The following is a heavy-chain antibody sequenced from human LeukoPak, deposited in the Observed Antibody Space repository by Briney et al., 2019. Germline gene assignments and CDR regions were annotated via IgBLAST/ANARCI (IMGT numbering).Heavy chain of an antibody. CDR3: AREVATIGAYYFDY. CDR2: IYHSGST. V-gene: IGHV4-30-2*01. Sequence: SETLSLTCAVSGGSISSGGYSWSWIRQPPGKGLEWIGYIYHSGSTYYNPSLKSRVTISVDRSKNQFSLKLSSVTAADTAVYYCAREVATIGAYYFDYWGQGTLVAVSS. CDR1: GGSISSGGYS. J-gene: IGHJ4*02. D-gene: IGHD5-12*01.